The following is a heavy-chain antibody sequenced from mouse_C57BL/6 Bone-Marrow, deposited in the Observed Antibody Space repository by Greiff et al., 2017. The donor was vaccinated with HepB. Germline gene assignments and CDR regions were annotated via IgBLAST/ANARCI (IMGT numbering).Heavy chain of an antibody. CDR2: IYPRSGNT. CDR3: ATLTTVVAYYAMDY. Sequence: QVHVKQSGAELARPGASVKLSCKASGYTFTSYGISWVKQRTGQGLEWIGEIYPRSGNTYYNEKFKGKATLTADKSSSTAYMELRSLTSEDSAVYFCATLTTVVAYYAMDYWGQGTSVTVSS. D-gene: IGHD1-1*01. V-gene: IGHV1-81*01. CDR1: GYTFTSYG. J-gene: IGHJ4*01.